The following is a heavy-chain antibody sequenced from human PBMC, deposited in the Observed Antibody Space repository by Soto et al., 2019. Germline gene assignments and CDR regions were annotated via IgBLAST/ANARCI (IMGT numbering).Heavy chain of an antibody. J-gene: IGHJ6*02. Sequence: SETLSLTCTVSGGSISSDDYYWSWIRQPPGKGLEWIGYIYYSGYTFDNPSLTSRVTLSVDTSKNQFSLKLTSVTAADTAVYYCARVGAGAAAGTGYYYGMDVWGQGTTVTVSS. V-gene: IGHV4-30-4*01. D-gene: IGHD6-13*01. CDR3: ARVGAGAAAGTGYYYGMDV. CDR1: GGSISSDDYY. CDR2: IYYSGYT.